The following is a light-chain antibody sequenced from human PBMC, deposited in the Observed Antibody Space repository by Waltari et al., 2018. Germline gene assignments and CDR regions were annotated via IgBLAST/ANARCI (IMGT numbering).Light chain of an antibody. CDR2: GNN. J-gene: IGLJ2*01. CDR3: QSYDSSLRGSL. CDR1: SSNIGASSD. Sequence: QSGLTQPPSASGAPGQRVTISCTGSSSNIGASSDVHWYQVLPGKAPKLLIYGNNNRPSGFAARFSGSKSGTSASLAITGLQAEDEADYYCQSYDSSLRGSLFGGGTKLTVL. V-gene: IGLV1-40*01.